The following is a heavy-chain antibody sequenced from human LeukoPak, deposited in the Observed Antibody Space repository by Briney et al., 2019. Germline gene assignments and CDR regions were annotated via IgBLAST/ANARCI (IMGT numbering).Heavy chain of an antibody. J-gene: IGHJ4*02. CDR2: INPNSGGT. CDR3: ARAESSVAGDLVDY. D-gene: IGHD6-19*01. V-gene: IGHV1-2*02. CDR1: GYTFTGYY. Sequence: ASVKVSCKASGYTFTGYYMHWVRQAPGQGLEWMGWINPNSGGTNYAQKFQGRVTMTRDTSISTAYMELSRLRSDDTAVYYCARAESSVAGDLVDYWGQGTLVTVSS.